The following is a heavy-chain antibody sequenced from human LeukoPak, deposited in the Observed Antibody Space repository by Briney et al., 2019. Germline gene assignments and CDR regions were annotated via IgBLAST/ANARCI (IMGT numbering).Heavy chain of an antibody. V-gene: IGHV3-21*01. J-gene: IGHJ4*02. D-gene: IGHD6-13*01. Sequence: PGGSLRLSCAASGFTFSSYSMNWVRQAPGKGLEWVSSISSSSSYIYYADSVKGRFTISRDNAKNSLYLQMNSLRAEDTAVYYCARDKGTTKQQLLEWFRAYYFDYWGQGTLVTVSS. CDR3: ARDKGTTKQQLLEWFRAYYFDY. CDR2: ISSSSSYI. CDR1: GFTFSSYS.